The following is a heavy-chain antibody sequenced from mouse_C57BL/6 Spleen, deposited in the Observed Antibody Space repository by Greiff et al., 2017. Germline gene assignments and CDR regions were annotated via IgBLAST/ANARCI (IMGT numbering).Heavy chain of an antibody. D-gene: IGHD1-1*01. CDR2: IDPSDSET. V-gene: IGHV1-52*01. CDR1: GYTFTSYW. J-gene: IGHJ2*01. CDR3: ARGYYGSSGDY. Sequence: QVHVKQPGAELVRPGSSVKLSCKASGYTFTSYWMHWVKQRPIQGLEWIGNIDPSDSETHYNQKFKDKATLTVDKSSSTAYMQLSSLTSEDSAVYYCARGYYGSSGDYWGQGTTLTVSS.